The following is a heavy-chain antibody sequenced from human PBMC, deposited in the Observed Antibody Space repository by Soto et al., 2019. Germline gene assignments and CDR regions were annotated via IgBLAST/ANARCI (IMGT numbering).Heavy chain of an antibody. CDR2: VSSSSSYI. D-gene: IGHD2-2*01. CDR3: ARDRGYCIGTTCYALYYFDY. CDR1: GFTLSSHG. V-gene: IGHV3-21*01. J-gene: IGHJ4*02. Sequence: GGSLRLSCAASGFTLSSHGMNWVRQAPGKGLEWVSSVSSSSSYIYYADSVKGRFTISRDNAKNSLYLQMNSLIAEDTAVYYCARDRGYCIGTTCYALYYFDYWGQGTLVTVSS.